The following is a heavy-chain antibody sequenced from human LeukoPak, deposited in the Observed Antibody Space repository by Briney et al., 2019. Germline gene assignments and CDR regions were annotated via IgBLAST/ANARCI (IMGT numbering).Heavy chain of an antibody. CDR2: IYYSGST. Sequence: SETLSLTCTVSGGSISSGGYYWPWIRQHPGKGLEWIGYIYYSGSTYYNPSLKSRVTISVDTSKNQFSLKLSSVTAADTAVYYCARDRIVVVPAAMQGYYYGMDVWGQGTTVTVSS. CDR3: ARDRIVVVPAAMQGYYYGMDV. CDR1: GGSISSGGYY. J-gene: IGHJ6*02. D-gene: IGHD2-2*01. V-gene: IGHV4-31*03.